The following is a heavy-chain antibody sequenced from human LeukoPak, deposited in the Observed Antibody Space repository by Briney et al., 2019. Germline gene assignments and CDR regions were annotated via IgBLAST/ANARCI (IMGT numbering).Heavy chain of an antibody. CDR2: IYYSGST. V-gene: IGHV4-59*01. J-gene: IGHJ6*03. CDR1: GGSISSYY. D-gene: IGHD4-11*01. CDR3: ARGHSIEPYYYYYYMDV. Sequence: SETLSLTCTVSGGSISSYYWSWIRQPPGKGLEWIGYIYYSGSTNYNPSLKSRVTISVDTSKNQFSLKLRSVTAADAAVYYCARGHSIEPYYYYYYMDVWGKGTAVTVSS.